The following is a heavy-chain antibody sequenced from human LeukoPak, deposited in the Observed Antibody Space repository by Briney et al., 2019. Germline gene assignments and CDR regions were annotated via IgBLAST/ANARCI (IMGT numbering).Heavy chain of an antibody. CDR2: ISSSGSTI. J-gene: IGHJ4*02. V-gene: IGHV3-11*01. Sequence: PGGSLRLSCAASGFTFSDYYMSWIRQAPGKGLEWVSYISSSGSTIYYADSVKGRFTISRDNAKNSLYLQMNSLRAEDTAVYYCARATNIGYCSGGSCPEFDYWGQGILVTVSS. D-gene: IGHD2-15*01. CDR3: ARATNIGYCSGGSCPEFDY. CDR1: GFTFSDYY.